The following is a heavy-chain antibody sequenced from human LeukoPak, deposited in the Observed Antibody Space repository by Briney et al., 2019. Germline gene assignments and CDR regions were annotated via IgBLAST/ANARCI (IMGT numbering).Heavy chain of an antibody. Sequence: GSLRLSCAASGFTFSSYAMHWVRQAPGKGLEWVAVISYDGSNKYYADSVKGRFTISRDNSKNTLYLQMNSLRAEDTAVYYCASQVNYYDSSGYLGLAFDIWGQGTMVTVSS. J-gene: IGHJ3*02. D-gene: IGHD3-22*01. CDR1: GFTFSSYA. CDR3: ASQVNYYDSSGYLGLAFDI. V-gene: IGHV3-30*04. CDR2: ISYDGSNK.